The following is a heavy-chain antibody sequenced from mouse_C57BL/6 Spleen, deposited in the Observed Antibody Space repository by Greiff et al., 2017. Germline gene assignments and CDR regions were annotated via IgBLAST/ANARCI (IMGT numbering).Heavy chain of an antibody. J-gene: IGHJ2*01. CDR3: TRYGTTGDY. CDR2: IDPETGGT. D-gene: IGHD1-1*01. Sequence: VQLVESGAELVRPGASVTLSCKASGYTFTDYEMHWVKQTPVHGLEWIGAIDPETGGTAYNQKFKGKAILTADKSSSTAYMELRSLTSEDSAVYYCTRYGTTGDYWGQGTTLTVSS. V-gene: IGHV1-15*01. CDR1: GYTFTDYE.